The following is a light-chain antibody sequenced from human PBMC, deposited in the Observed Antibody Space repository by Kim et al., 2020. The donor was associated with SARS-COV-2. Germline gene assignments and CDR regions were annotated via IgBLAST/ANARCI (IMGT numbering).Light chain of an antibody. CDR1: RGVSSSY. V-gene: IGKV3-20*01. J-gene: IGKJ1*01. CDR2: GAS. CDR3: QQYGSSPWT. Sequence: SPGERATLACRASRGVSSSYFGWYQQKPGQVPRLLIYGASGRATGIPDRFSGGGSGTDFTLTISRLEPEDFAVYYCQQYGSSPWTFGQVTKVDIK.